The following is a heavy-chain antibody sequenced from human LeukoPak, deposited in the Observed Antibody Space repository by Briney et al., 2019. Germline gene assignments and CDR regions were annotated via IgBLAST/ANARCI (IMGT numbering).Heavy chain of an antibody. V-gene: IGHV4-4*02. Sequence: SGTLSLTCAVSGGSISSSNWWSWVRQPPGKGLEWIGEIYHSGSTNYNPSLKSRVTISVDKSKNQFSLELSSVTAADTAVYYCARERDRFHDAFDIWGQGTMVTVSS. J-gene: IGHJ3*02. CDR1: GGSISSSNW. CDR3: ARERDRFHDAFDI. D-gene: IGHD3-10*01. CDR2: IYHSGST.